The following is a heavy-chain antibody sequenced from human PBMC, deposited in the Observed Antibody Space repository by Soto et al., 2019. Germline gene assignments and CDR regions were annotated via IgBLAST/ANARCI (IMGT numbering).Heavy chain of an antibody. CDR1: GFTFSTYW. Sequence: GGSLRLSCAASGFTFSTYWMHWVRQAPGRGLVWVSRINSDGSSTSYADSVKGRFTISRDNAKNTLYLQMNSLRADDTAVYYCAKAWEVNWFDPWGQGTLVTVSS. CDR3: AKAWEVNWFDP. D-gene: IGHD1-26*01. CDR2: INSDGSST. J-gene: IGHJ5*02. V-gene: IGHV3-74*01.